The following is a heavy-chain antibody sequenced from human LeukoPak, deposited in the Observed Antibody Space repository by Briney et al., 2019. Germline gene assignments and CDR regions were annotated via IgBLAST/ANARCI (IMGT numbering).Heavy chain of an antibody. V-gene: IGHV1-2*02. Sequence: GASVKVSCKGSGYTFTGYNMHWVRQAPGQGLEWMGWINPNNGGTIYAQKFRGRVTMTRDTSISTAYMELSSLRSDDTAVYYCARPLNDYTFDYWGQGTLVTVSS. CDR1: GYTFTGYN. J-gene: IGHJ4*02. CDR2: INPNNGGT. CDR3: ARPLNDYTFDY. D-gene: IGHD4-11*01.